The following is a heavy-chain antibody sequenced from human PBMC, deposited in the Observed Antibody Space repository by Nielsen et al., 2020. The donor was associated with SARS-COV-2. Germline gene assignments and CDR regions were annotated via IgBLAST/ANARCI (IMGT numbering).Heavy chain of an antibody. V-gene: IGHV4-39*01. CDR1: GGSISSSSYY. Sequence: GSLRLSCTVSGGSISSSSYYWGWIRQPPGKGLEWIGSIYYSGSTYYNPSLKSRVTISVDTSKNQFSLKLSSVTAADTAAYYCARRSHYYGSGIYYYYGMDVWGQGTTVTVSS. J-gene: IGHJ6*02. D-gene: IGHD3-10*01. CDR3: ARRSHYYGSGIYYYYGMDV. CDR2: IYYSGST.